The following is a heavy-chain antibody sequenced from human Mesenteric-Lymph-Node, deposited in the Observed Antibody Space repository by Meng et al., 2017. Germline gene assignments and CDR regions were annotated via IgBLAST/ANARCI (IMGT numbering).Heavy chain of an antibody. Sequence: GGSLRLSCAVSGFTFSSNTMNWVRQAPGKGLEWVSSISSGSDQIYYADSVKGRFTISRDNADNSLYLQMNRLRADDTAVYYCARDGGLWDADWYFDLWGRGTLVTVSS. CDR2: ISSGSDQI. V-gene: IGHV3-21*01. CDR3: ARDGGLWDADWYFDL. CDR1: GFTFSSNT. J-gene: IGHJ2*01. D-gene: IGHD5-18*01.